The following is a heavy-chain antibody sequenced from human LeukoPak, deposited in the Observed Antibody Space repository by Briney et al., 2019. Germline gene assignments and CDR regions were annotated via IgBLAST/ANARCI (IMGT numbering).Heavy chain of an antibody. J-gene: IGHJ5*02. D-gene: IGHD6-13*01. V-gene: IGHV4-31*03. CDR1: GGSISSGGYY. CDR3: ARKTAGRGNFDP. CDR2: IYYSGST. Sequence: SETLSLTCTVSGGSISSGGYYWSWIRQHPGGGLEWIGYIYYSGSTYYNPSLKSRVIISVDTSKNQFSLKLSSVTAADTAVYYCARKTAGRGNFDPRGQGTLVTVSS.